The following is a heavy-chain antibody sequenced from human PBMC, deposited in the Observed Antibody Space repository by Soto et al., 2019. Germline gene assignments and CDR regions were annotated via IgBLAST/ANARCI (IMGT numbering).Heavy chain of an antibody. CDR2: IYQTGSI. J-gene: IGHJ5*02. CDR3: VRGNDNYDLWNKWSLDP. D-gene: IGHD3-3*01. Sequence: PSETLSLTCAVSGGSINNNFWSWVRQPPGKGLEWIGEIYQTGSINYNPSLRSRVTISVDKSKNQLSLKVDSVTAADTAFYYCVRGNDNYDLWNKWSLDPWGQGTLVTVSS. CDR1: GGSINNNFW. V-gene: IGHV4-4*02.